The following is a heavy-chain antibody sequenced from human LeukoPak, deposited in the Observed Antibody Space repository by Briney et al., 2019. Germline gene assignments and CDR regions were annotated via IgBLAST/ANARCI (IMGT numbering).Heavy chain of an antibody. CDR2: ISGSGGST. D-gene: IGHD6-13*01. J-gene: IGHJ4*02. CDR1: GFTFSSYA. V-gene: IGHV3-23*01. CDR3: AKPRDASWYGMYDV. Sequence: PGGSLRLSCAASGFTFSSYAMSWVRQAPGKGLEWVSAISGSGGSTYYADSVKGRFTISRDNSKNTLYLQMNSLRVEDTAIYYCAKPRDASWYGMYDVWGQGTLVTVSS.